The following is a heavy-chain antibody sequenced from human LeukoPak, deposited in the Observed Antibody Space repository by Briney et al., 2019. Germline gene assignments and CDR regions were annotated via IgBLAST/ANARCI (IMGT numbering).Heavy chain of an antibody. V-gene: IGHV1-24*01. Sequence: ASVKVSCKVSGYTLTELSMHWVRQAPGKGLEWMGGFDPEDGETIYAQKFQGRVTMTEDTSTDTAYMELSSLRSEDTAVYYCATASYYDSSGYYPRFDYWGQRTLVTVSS. D-gene: IGHD3-22*01. CDR2: FDPEDGET. J-gene: IGHJ4*02. CDR3: ATASYYDSSGYYPRFDY. CDR1: GYTLTELS.